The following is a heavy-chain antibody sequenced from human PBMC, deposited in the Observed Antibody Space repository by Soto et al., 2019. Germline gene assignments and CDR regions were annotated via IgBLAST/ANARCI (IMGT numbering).Heavy chain of an antibody. CDR3: ARHGHNIYGFDV. D-gene: IGHD5-12*01. CDR2: MFPDGRT. V-gene: IGHV4-4*02. J-gene: IGHJ6*02. CDR1: GGSISNIHW. Sequence: PSETLSLTCAVSGGSISNIHWWSWVRQSPGKGLEWIGEMFPDGRTNYNPSLKSRVSVSMDKSRNQLSLNLNSVTAADTAVYYCARHGHNIYGFDVWGQGTTVTVSS.